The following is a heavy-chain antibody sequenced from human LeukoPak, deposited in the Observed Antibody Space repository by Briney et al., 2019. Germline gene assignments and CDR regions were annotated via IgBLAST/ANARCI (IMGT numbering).Heavy chain of an antibody. J-gene: IGHJ3*02. Sequence: PGGSLRLSCAASGFTFSNAWMSWVRQAPGKGLEWVGRIKSKTDGGTTDYAAPVKGRFTISGDDSKNTLYLQMNSLKTEDTAVYYCTTDYYYDREAFDIWGQGTMVTVSS. D-gene: IGHD3-22*01. V-gene: IGHV3-15*01. CDR2: IKSKTDGGTT. CDR1: GFTFSNAW. CDR3: TTDYYYDREAFDI.